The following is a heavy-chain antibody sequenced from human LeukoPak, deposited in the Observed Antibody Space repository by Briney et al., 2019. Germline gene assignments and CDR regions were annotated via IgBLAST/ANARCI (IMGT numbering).Heavy chain of an antibody. CDR3: ARVSGYDWESFYDY. Sequence: SETLSLTCTVSGGSISSYYWSWIRQPPGKGLEWIGYIYYSGSTYYNPSLTSRVTIAVETSKNQFSLKLSSVTAADTAVYYCARVSGYDWESFYDYWGQGTLVTVSS. J-gene: IGHJ4*02. CDR1: GGSISSYY. D-gene: IGHD5-12*01. V-gene: IGHV4-59*01. CDR2: IYYSGST.